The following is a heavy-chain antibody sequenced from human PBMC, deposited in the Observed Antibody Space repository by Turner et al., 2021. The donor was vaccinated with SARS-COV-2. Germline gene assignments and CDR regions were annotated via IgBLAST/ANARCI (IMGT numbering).Heavy chain of an antibody. V-gene: IGHV4-31*03. D-gene: IGHD6-13*01. CDR1: GGYISSGGYY. Sequence: QVQLQESGPGLVKPSQTLSLTCTFSGGYISSGGYYWSWIRQHPGKGLEWIGYIYNSGNTYYTPSLKSRVTISVDSSKNQFSLKLSSVTAADTAVYFCARSSTSSNRFDYWGQGTLVTVSS. J-gene: IGHJ4*02. CDR2: IYNSGNT. CDR3: ARSSTSSNRFDY.